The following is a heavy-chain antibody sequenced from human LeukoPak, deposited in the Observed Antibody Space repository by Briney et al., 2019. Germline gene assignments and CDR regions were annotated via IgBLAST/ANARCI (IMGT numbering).Heavy chain of an antibody. CDR1: GYTLTELS. J-gene: IGHJ5*02. Sequence: GASVKVSCKVSGYTLTELSMHWVRQAPGKGLEWMGGFDPEDGETIYAQKFQGRVTMTEDTSTDTAYMELSSLRSEDTAVYYCARASGHLIDKDIAVAAKGVTYWFDPWGQGTLVTVSS. D-gene: IGHD6-19*01. CDR3: ARASGHLIDKDIAVAAKGVTYWFDP. V-gene: IGHV1-24*01. CDR2: FDPEDGET.